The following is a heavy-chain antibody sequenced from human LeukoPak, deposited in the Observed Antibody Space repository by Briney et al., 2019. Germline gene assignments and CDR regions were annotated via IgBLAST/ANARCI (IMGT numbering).Heavy chain of an antibody. D-gene: IGHD1-1*01. J-gene: IGHJ4*02. CDR3: ARKTGTTGEAFDY. CDR2: IKVDGSEK. V-gene: IGHV3-7*03. CDR1: GFTFSNFW. Sequence: GGSLRLSCAASGFTFSNFWMSWVRQAPGKGLEWVANIKVDGSEKYYVDSVKGRFTISRDNAENSLYLQMNSLRAEDTAVHYCARKTGTTGEAFDYWGQGTQVTVSS.